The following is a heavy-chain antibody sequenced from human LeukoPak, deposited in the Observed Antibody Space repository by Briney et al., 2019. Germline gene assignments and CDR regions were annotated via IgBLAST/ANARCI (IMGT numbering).Heavy chain of an antibody. CDR2: IYYSGST. V-gene: IGHV4-59*08. CDR1: GGSISSYY. J-gene: IGHJ4*02. CDR3: ARAGWPDYFDY. Sequence: SETLSLTCTVSGGSISSYYWSWIRQPPGKGLEWIGYIYYSGSTNYNPSLKSRVTISVDTSKNQFSLKLSSVTAADTAVYYCARAGWPDYFDYWGQGTLVTVSS. D-gene: IGHD6-19*01.